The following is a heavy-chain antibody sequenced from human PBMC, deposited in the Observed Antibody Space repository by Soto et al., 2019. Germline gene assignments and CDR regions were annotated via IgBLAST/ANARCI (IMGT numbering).Heavy chain of an antibody. V-gene: IGHV1-18*01. J-gene: IGHJ6*02. CDR2: IRAYTGNT. CDR3: ARLLHCGGDCYSDYYGMDV. CDR1: GYTFTSYG. D-gene: IGHD2-21*02. Sequence: QVQLVQSGAEVKKPGASVKVSCKASGYTFTSYGISWVRQAPGQGHEWMGWIRAYTGNTNYAQKLKGRVTMTTDASTSTAYMELRSLRFDDTAVYYCARLLHCGGDCYSDYYGMDVWGQGTTVTVSS.